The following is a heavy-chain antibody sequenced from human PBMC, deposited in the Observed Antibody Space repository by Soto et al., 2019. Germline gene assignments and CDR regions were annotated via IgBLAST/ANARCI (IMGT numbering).Heavy chain of an antibody. CDR1: GFTFSDYY. J-gene: IGHJ5*02. CDR3: ARDLTAAAGTFWFDP. V-gene: IGHV3-11*01. Sequence: PGGSLRLSCAASGFTFSDYYMSWIRQAPGKGLEWVSYISSSGSTIYYADSVKGRFTISRDNAKNSLYLQMNSLRAEDTAVYYCARDLTAAAGTFWFDPWGQGTLVTVSS. D-gene: IGHD6-13*01. CDR2: ISSSGSTI.